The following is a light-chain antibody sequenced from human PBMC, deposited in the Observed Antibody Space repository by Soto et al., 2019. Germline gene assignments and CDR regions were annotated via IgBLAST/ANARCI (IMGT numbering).Light chain of an antibody. V-gene: IGKV3-20*01. CDR3: QQYGSSPLT. CDR1: QSVSSSY. J-gene: IGKJ4*01. Sequence: EIVLTQSPGTLSFSPGERATLSCRASQSVSSSYLAWYQQKPGQAPRLLIYGASSRATGIPDRFSGSGSGTDFTLTISRLEPEDFAVHYWQQYGSSPLTFGGGTKVDNK. CDR2: GAS.